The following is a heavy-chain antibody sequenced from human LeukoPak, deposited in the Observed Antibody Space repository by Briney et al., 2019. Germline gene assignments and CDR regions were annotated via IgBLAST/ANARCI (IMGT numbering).Heavy chain of an antibody. CDR1: GFTFSSYS. J-gene: IGHJ4*02. Sequence: GGSLRLSCAASGFTFSSYSMSWVRQAPGEGLEWVSAISGSGGSTYYADSVKGRFTISRDNSKNTLYLHMNSLRADDTAVYYCAKDGSPTALPGCPDYWGQGTLVTVSS. CDR3: AKDGSPTALPGCPDY. D-gene: IGHD2-15*01. V-gene: IGHV3-23*01. CDR2: ISGSGGST.